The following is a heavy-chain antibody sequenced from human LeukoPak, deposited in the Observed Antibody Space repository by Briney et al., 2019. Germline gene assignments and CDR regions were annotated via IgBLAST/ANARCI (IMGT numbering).Heavy chain of an antibody. Sequence: SVKVSCKASGGTFSSYAISWVRQAPGQGLEWMGGIIPIFGTANYAQKFQGRVTITADESTSTAYMELSSLRSEDTAVYYCARGRQLLPPGVRWFDPWGQGTLVTVSS. V-gene: IGHV1-69*13. J-gene: IGHJ5*02. CDR1: GGTFSSYA. D-gene: IGHD2-2*01. CDR3: ARGRQLLPPGVRWFDP. CDR2: IIPIFGTA.